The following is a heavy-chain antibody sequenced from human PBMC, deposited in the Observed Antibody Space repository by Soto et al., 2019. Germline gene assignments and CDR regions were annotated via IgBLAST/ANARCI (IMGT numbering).Heavy chain of an antibody. V-gene: IGHV4-39*01. CDR1: GGSISSSSYY. CDR2: IYYSGST. D-gene: IGHD2-15*01. J-gene: IGHJ4*02. Sequence: SETLSLTCTVSGGSISSSSYYWGWIRQPPGKGLEWIGSIYYSGSTYYNPSLKSRVTISVDTSKNQFSLKLSSVTTADTAVYYCARHTPAISISDHWGQGTLVTVSS. CDR3: ARHTPAISISDH.